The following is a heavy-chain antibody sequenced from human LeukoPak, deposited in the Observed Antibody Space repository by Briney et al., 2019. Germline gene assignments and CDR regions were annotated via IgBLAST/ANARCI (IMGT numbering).Heavy chain of an antibody. CDR1: GFTFSSYA. CDR3: AKDIIAAAGTIGSYYFDY. D-gene: IGHD6-13*01. V-gene: IGHV3-23*01. J-gene: IGHJ4*02. Sequence: TGGSLRLSCAVSGFTFSSYAMSWVRQAPGKGLEWVSAISGSGGSTYYADSVKGRFTISRDNSKNTLYLQMNSLRAEDTAVYYCAKDIIAAAGTIGSYYFDYWGQGTLVTVSS. CDR2: ISGSGGST.